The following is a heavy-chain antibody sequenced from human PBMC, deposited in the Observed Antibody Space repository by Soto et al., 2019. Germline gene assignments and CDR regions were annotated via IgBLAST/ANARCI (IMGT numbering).Heavy chain of an antibody. CDR2: VSHDGRNT. D-gene: IGHD6-19*01. CDR1: GFTFSDYA. CDR3: AKGGRQSLVTSDFNY. J-gene: IGHJ4*02. Sequence: VQLVESGGGVVQPGRSLRLSCAASGFTFSDYAMHWVRQAPGKGLEWVAVVSHDGRNTHYADSVKGRFTISRDNPKNTVSLEMTRLRAEDTAVYYCAKGGRQSLVTSDFNYWGQGALVTVSS. V-gene: IGHV3-30*18.